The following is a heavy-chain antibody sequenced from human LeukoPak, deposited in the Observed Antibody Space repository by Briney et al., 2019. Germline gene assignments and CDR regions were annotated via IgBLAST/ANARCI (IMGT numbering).Heavy chain of an antibody. J-gene: IGHJ4*02. CDR1: GYTFTGYY. D-gene: IGHD1-26*01. Sequence: ASVKVSCKASGYTFTGYYIHWVRRAPGQGLEWMGWINSNSGDTKYAQKFQGRVTMARDTSITTVYMELSSLRSDDTAVYYCARDKSGIDYWGQGTLVTVSS. CDR3: ARDKSGIDY. CDR2: INSNSGDT. V-gene: IGHV1-2*02.